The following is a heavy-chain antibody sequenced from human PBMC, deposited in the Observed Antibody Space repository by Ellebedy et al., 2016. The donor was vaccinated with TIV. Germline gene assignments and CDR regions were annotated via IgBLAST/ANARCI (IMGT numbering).Heavy chain of an antibody. D-gene: IGHD6-19*01. J-gene: IGHJ4*02. Sequence: ASVKVSCKASGGTFSIYALNWVRQAPGEGLEWMGRINPIIGLPNYAQKFQGRVTITADRSTSTAYMELSSLRSEDTAVYHCARDEFAVAGPSPATWRVNWGQGTLVTVSS. CDR3: ARDEFAVAGPSPATWRVN. CDR1: GGTFSIYA. CDR2: INPIIGLP. V-gene: IGHV1-69*04.